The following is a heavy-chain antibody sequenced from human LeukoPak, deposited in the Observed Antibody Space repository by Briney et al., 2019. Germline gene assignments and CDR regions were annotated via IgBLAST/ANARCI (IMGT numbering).Heavy chain of an antibody. CDR2: ISGSGGST. D-gene: IGHD3-9*01. V-gene: IGHV3-23*01. CDR3: AKGPGQTGYYKSIGFDY. J-gene: IGHJ4*02. Sequence: GGSLRLSCAASGFTFSSYAMSWVRQAPGKGLEWVSAISGSGGSTYYADSVKGRFTISRDNSKNTLYLQMNSLRAEDTAVYYCAKGPGQTGYYKSIGFDYWGQGTLVTVSS. CDR1: GFTFSSYA.